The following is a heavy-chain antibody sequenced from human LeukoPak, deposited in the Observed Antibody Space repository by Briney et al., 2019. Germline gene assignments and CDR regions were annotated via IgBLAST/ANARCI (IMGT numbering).Heavy chain of an antibody. J-gene: IGHJ6*03. CDR3: ARVGSGWWDYYYYMDV. CDR2: ISHTGTT. D-gene: IGHD6-19*01. Sequence: PSETLPLTCGVSGGSFSGHYWSWIRQPPGKGLEWIGEISHTGTTHSNPSLKSRVTISVDTPKNQFSLKLSSVTAADTAVYYCARVGSGWWDYYYYMDVWGKGTTVTVSS. V-gene: IGHV4-34*01. CDR1: GGSFSGHY.